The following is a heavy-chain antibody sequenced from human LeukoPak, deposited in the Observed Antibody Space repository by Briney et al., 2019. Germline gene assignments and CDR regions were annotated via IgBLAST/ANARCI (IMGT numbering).Heavy chain of an antibody. J-gene: IGHJ5*02. CDR2: ISSSGSTI. V-gene: IGHV3-48*04. CDR3: ARDSGDYGDEVDWFDP. D-gene: IGHD4-17*01. CDR1: GFSFRSYS. Sequence: GGSLRLSCVASGFSFRSYSMNWVRQAPGKGLEWVSYISSSGSTIYYADSVKGRFTISRDNAKNSLYLQMNSLRAEDTAVYYCARDSGDYGDEVDWFDPWGQGTLVTVSS.